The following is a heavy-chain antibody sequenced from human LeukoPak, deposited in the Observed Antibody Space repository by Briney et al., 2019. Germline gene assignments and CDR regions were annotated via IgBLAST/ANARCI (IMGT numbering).Heavy chain of an antibody. CDR3: ARFHITMVVD. CDR1: GFTFSSYG. Sequence: GGSLRLSCAASGFTFSSYGMSWVRQAPGKGLEWVSAISGDGYGTHYADSVKGRFTISRDDSKNTLYLQMNSLRAEDTAVYYCARFHITMVVDWGQGTLVTVSS. J-gene: IGHJ4*02. D-gene: IGHD3-22*01. CDR2: ISGDGYGT. V-gene: IGHV3-23*01.